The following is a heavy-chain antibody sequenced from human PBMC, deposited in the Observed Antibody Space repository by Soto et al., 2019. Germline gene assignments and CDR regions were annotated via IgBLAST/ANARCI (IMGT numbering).Heavy chain of an antibody. CDR2: ISPMFGAA. D-gene: IGHD3-10*01. J-gene: IGHJ4*02. V-gene: IGHV1-69*19. Sequence: QVQLVQSGAEMKKPGSSVKVSCQSSGGTFNTYAMNWVRQAPGQGPEWMGDISPMFGAANYAPKFQGRVTITAYESTGTSYMQLSSLTSEDPALYFCAREVQVHTPAFVYWGQGTLVTVSS. CDR1: GGTFNTYA. CDR3: AREVQVHTPAFVY.